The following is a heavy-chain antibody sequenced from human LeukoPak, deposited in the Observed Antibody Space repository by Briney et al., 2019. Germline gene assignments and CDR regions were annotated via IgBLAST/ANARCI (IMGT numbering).Heavy chain of an antibody. V-gene: IGHV4-30-4*01. CDR3: ARGDGSMVRGVVFDY. CDR2: IYYSGST. D-gene: IGHD3-10*01. J-gene: IGHJ4*02. CDR1: GGSISSGDYC. Sequence: PSQTLSLTCTVSGGSISSGDYCWSWIPQPPGKGLEWIGYIYYSGSTYYNPSLKSRVTISVDTSKNQFSLKLSSVTAADTAVYYCARGDGSMVRGVVFDYWGQGTLVTVSS.